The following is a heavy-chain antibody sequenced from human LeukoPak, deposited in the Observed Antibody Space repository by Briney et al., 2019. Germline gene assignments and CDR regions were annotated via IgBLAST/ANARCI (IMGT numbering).Heavy chain of an antibody. CDR1: RFTFSSYS. Sequence: KPGGSLRLSCVASRFTFSSYSMTWVRRAPGTGLEWVSSISFGGGHIFYTDSVKGRFTISRDNSKNTLYLQMNSLRAEDTAVYYCAKGIYSSGWSYFDYWGHGTLVTVSS. CDR3: AKGIYSSGWSYFDY. V-gene: IGHV3-21*04. J-gene: IGHJ4*01. D-gene: IGHD6-19*01. CDR2: ISFGGGHI.